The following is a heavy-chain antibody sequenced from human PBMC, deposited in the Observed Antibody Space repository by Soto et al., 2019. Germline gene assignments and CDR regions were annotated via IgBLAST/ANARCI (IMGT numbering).Heavy chain of an antibody. CDR2: IYYSGST. CDR1: GGSISSYY. D-gene: IGHD5-18*01. J-gene: IGHJ4*02. CDR3: ARDDGYSFSFDY. Sequence: TSETLSLTCTVSGGSISSYYWSWIRQPPGKGLEWIGYIYYSGSTNYNPSLKSRVTISVDTSKNQFSLKLSSVTAADTAVYYCARDDGYSFSFDYWGQGTLVTVSS. V-gene: IGHV4-59*01.